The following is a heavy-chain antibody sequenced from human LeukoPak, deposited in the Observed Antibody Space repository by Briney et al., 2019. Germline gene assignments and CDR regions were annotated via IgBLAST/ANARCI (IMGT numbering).Heavy chain of an antibody. V-gene: IGHV3-30-3*01. CDR1: GFTFGDYA. J-gene: IGHJ3*02. Sequence: PGGSLRLSCTASGFTFGDYAMSWFRQAPGKGLEWVAVISYDGSKKYYADSVKGRFTISRDNSKNTLYLQMNSLRAEDTAVYYCAIQSARGATSLLRAFDIWGQGTMVTVSS. CDR2: ISYDGSKK. D-gene: IGHD1-26*01. CDR3: AIQSARGATSLLRAFDI.